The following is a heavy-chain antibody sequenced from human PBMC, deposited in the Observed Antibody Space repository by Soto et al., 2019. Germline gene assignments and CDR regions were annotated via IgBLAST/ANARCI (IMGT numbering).Heavy chain of an antibody. CDR3: ASVRCSSTSCNYYYGMGV. CDR2: IYPGDSDT. Sequence: PGECLKISGKGSGYSFTSYWIGWVRQMPGKGMEWMGIIYPGDSDTRYSPSFQGQVTISADKSISTAYLQWSSLKASATAMYYCASVRCSSTSCNYYYGMGVWRQGTTVT. CDR1: GYSFTSYW. D-gene: IGHD2-2*01. V-gene: IGHV5-51*01. J-gene: IGHJ6*02.